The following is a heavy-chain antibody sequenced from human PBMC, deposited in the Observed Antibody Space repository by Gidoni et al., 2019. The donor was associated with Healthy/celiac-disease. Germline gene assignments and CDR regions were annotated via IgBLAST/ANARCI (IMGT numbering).Heavy chain of an antibody. Sequence: QVQLVQSGAEVKKPGSSVKVSCKDSGGTCSSYAISRVRQAPGKGLEWMRGIIPIFGPANYAHKFHGRVTITADHSTSTAYMELSSLRSEATAVYYCARRPSRDGYTVGAFDIWGQGTMVPVSS. V-gene: IGHV1-69*01. CDR1: GGTCSSYA. D-gene: IGHD5-12*01. J-gene: IGHJ3*02. CDR2: IIPIFGPA. CDR3: ARRPSRDGYTVGAFDI.